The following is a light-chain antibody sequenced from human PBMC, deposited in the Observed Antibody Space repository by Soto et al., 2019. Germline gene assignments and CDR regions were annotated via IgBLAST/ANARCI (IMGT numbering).Light chain of an antibody. V-gene: IGKV3-20*01. CDR3: QQYDRSRT. J-gene: IGKJ1*01. Sequence: EIVLTQSPATLSLSPGERATLSCRASQSVSSSYLDWYQQRPGQAPRLLIYGASSRAIGIPDRFSGSGSGTVFTFTISSLEPEDFAVYSCQQYDRSRTFGQGTKVEIK. CDR1: QSVSSSY. CDR2: GAS.